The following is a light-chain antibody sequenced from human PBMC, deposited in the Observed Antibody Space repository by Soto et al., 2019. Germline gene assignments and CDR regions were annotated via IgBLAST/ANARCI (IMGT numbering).Light chain of an antibody. J-gene: IGKJ4*01. V-gene: IGKV3-11*01. CDR1: KSVSSN. CDR3: QQRSNWPPLT. Sequence: EMVMTQSPATLSVSPGERVTLSCWASKSVSSNLAWYQQKPGQAPRLLIYGASNRATGIPDRFSGSGSGTDFTITIGSIEPEEFAVYYCQQRSNWPPLTFGGGTKVDI. CDR2: GAS.